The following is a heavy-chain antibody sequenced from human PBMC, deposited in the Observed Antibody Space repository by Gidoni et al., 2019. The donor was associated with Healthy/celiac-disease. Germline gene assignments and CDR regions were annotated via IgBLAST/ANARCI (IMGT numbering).Heavy chain of an antibody. CDR2: INPNSGGT. CDR1: GYTFTGYY. V-gene: IGHV1-2*02. J-gene: IGHJ6*02. CDR3: ARAGGILRYFDWSYRGYYYYGMDV. Sequence: QVQLVQSGAAVKKPGASVKVSCKASGYTFTGYYMHWVRQAPGQGLEWMGWINPNSGGTNYAQKFQGRVTMTRDTSISTAYMELSRLRSDDTAVYYCARAGGILRYFDWSYRGYYYYGMDVWGQGTTVTVSS. D-gene: IGHD3-9*01.